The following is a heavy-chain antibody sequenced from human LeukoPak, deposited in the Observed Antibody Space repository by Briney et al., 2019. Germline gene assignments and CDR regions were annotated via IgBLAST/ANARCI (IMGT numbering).Heavy chain of an antibody. D-gene: IGHD2-21*02. CDR2: ISPIFGTA. CDR1: GGTFSSYA. V-gene: IGHV1-69*05. J-gene: IGHJ5*02. Sequence: SVKVSCKASGGTFSSYAISWVRQAPGQGLEWMGGISPIFGTANHAQKSQGRVTITTDESQSTAYMELSSLRSEDTAVYYCARDVTACGGDCINWFDPWGQGTLVTVSS. CDR3: ARDVTACGGDCINWFDP.